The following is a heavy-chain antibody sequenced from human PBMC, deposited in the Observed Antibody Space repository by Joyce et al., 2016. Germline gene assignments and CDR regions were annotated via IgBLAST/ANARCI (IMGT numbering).Heavy chain of an antibody. CDR1: GFSFTNAW. V-gene: IGHV3-15*02. CDR3: TTDSGSGSYYVGY. J-gene: IGHJ4*02. D-gene: IGHD1-26*01. CDR2: FKSKAAGGTT. Sequence: EVQLVESGGTLVKPGGSLRISCAASGFSFTNAWMSWVRQAQGKGLEWVGRFKSKAAGGTTDYAAPVKGRFTVSRDDSRNTLYLQMNSLKTEDTAVYYCTTDSGSGSYYVGYWGQGTLVTVSS.